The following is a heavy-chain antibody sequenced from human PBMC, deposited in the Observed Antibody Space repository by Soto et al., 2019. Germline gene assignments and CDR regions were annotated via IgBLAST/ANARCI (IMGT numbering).Heavy chain of an antibody. D-gene: IGHD6-6*01. Sequence: SETLSLTCAVYGGSFSGYYWSWIRQPPGKGLEWIGEINHSGSTNYNPSLKSRVTISVDTSKNQFSLKLNSVTAADTAVYYCARGLGSSSTYYYYGMDVWGQGTTVTVSS. J-gene: IGHJ6*02. CDR3: ARGLGSSSTYYYYGMDV. CDR2: INHSGST. V-gene: IGHV4-34*01. CDR1: GGSFSGYY.